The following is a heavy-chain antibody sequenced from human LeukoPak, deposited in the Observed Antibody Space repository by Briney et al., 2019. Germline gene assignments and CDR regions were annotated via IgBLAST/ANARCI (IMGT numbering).Heavy chain of an antibody. J-gene: IGHJ6*02. CDR1: GFTFSSYA. CDR2: ISGSGGST. V-gene: IGHV3-23*01. D-gene: IGHD3-10*01. CDR3: ARDAHTGSGTYWGGVDYYYGLDV. Sequence: GGSLRLSCAASGFTFSSYAMSWVRQAPGKGLEWVSAISGSGGSTYYADSVKGRFTISRDNSKNTLYLQMNSLRAEDTAVYYCARDAHTGSGTYWGGVDYYYGLDVWGQGTTVTVSS.